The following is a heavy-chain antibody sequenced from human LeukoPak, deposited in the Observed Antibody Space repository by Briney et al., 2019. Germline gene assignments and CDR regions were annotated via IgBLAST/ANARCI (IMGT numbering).Heavy chain of an antibody. CDR3: AELGITMIGGV. V-gene: IGHV3-48*04. Sequence: GGSLRLSCAASGFTFSSYSMNWVRQAPGKGLEWVAYIRSSSSTIYYADSVKGRFTISRDNAKNSLYLQMNSLRAEDTAVYYCAELGITMIGGVWGKGTTVTISS. J-gene: IGHJ6*04. CDR1: GFTFSSYS. CDR2: IRSSSSTI. D-gene: IGHD3-10*02.